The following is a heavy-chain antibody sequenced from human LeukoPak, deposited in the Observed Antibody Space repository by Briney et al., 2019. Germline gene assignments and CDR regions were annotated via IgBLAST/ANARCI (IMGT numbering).Heavy chain of an antibody. D-gene: IGHD3-10*01. CDR1: GFTFSSYW. CDR2: IKQDGSEK. CDR3: ARDPSTADHYGSGIDY. V-gene: IGHV3-7*01. J-gene: IGHJ4*02. Sequence: GSLRLSCAASGFTFSSYWMSWVRPAPGKGLEWVANIKQDGSEKYYVASVKGRFTISRDNAKNSLFLQLNSLRAEDTAVYYCARDPSTADHYGSGIDYWGQGTLVTVSS.